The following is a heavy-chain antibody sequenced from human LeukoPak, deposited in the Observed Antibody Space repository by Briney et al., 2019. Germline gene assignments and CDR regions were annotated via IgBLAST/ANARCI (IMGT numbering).Heavy chain of an antibody. V-gene: IGHV1-3*01. D-gene: IGHD3-3*01. CDR3: ASGVPPDYDFWSGYYWVY. Sequence: ASVKVSCKASGYTFTSYAMHWVRQAPGQRLEWMGWINAGNGNTKYSQKLQGRVTMTTDTSTSTAYMELRSLRSDDTAVYYCASGVPPDYDFWSGYYWVYWGQGTLVTVSS. CDR2: INAGNGNT. J-gene: IGHJ4*02. CDR1: GYTFTSYA.